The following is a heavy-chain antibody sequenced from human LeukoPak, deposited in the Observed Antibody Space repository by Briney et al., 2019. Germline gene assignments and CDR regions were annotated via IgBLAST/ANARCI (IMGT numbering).Heavy chain of an antibody. Sequence: PWESLKISCKGSGYIFPSYWIGWVRQMSGKGLEGMGIIHPGYSDTIYSPSFQGQVTISADKSNSTGYLQWSSLKASDTAMYYCARSYYDFWSGYSPFCYWGQGTLVTVSS. D-gene: IGHD3-3*01. CDR2: IHPGYSDT. J-gene: IGHJ4*02. CDR3: ARSYYDFWSGYSPFCY. CDR1: GYIFPSYW. V-gene: IGHV5-51*01.